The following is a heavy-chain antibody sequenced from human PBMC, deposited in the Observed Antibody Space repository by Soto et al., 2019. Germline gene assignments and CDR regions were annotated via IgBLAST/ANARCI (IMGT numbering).Heavy chain of an antibody. J-gene: IGHJ4*02. CDR3: ARQRTSVVTQAYFDV. D-gene: IGHD2-21*02. CDR1: GDSISSRSYY. CDR2: IYYSGIT. Sequence: SETLSLTCTVTGDSISSRSYYWGWIRQPPGKGLEWIGSIYYSGITYNSPSLRSRVSMSIDTSKDQFSLKLKSVTAADTALYFCARQRTSVVTQAYFDVWGPASLVTLSS. V-gene: IGHV4-39*01.